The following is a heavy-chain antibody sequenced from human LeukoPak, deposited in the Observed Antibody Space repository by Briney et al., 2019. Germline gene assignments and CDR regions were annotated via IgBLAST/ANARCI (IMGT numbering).Heavy chain of an antibody. CDR1: GYIFNGYY. CDR3: ARPYYDFWSGYPTNWFDP. Sequence: ASVKVSCKTSGYIFNGYYMHWVRQAPGQGLEWMGIINPSGGSTSYAQKFQGRVTMTRDTSTSTVYMELSSLRSEDTAVYYCARPYYDFWSGYPTNWFDPWGQGTLVTVSS. V-gene: IGHV1-46*02. CDR2: INPSGGST. D-gene: IGHD3-3*01. J-gene: IGHJ5*02.